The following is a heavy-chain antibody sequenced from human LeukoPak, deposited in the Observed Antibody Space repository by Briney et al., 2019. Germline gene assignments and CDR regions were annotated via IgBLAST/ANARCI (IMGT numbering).Heavy chain of an antibody. D-gene: IGHD3-10*01. V-gene: IGHV3-7*02. CDR2: IKQDGSEK. CDR3: VGLGENY. Sequence: GGSLRLSCAASGFTFSNAWMSWVRQASGKGLEWVANIKQDGSEKYYVDSVKGRFTISRDNAKNSLYLQMNSLRAEDTAVYYCVGLGENYWGQETLVTVSS. CDR1: GFTFSNAW. J-gene: IGHJ4*02.